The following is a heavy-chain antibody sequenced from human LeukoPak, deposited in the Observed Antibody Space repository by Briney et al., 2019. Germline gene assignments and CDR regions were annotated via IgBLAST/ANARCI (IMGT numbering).Heavy chain of an antibody. V-gene: IGHV4-4*07. CDR1: GGSISSYY. J-gene: IGHJ4*02. D-gene: IGHD3-22*01. CDR2: IYTSGST. CDR3: VGTMIVVVPYYFEY. Sequence: PSETLSLTCTVSGGSISSYYWSWIRQPAGKGLEWIGRIYTSGSTNYNPSLKSRVTMSVDTSKNQFSLKLSSVTAADTAVYYCVGTMIVVVPYYFEYWGQGTLVTVSS.